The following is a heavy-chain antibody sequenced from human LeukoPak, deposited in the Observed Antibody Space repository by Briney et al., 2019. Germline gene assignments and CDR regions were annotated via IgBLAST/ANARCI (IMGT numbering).Heavy chain of an antibody. J-gene: IGHJ4*02. V-gene: IGHV3-30*02. CDR3: AKDPGGRYSSSWYYFDY. D-gene: IGHD6-13*01. CDR1: GFTFSSYG. CDR2: IRYDGSNK. Sequence: PGGSLRLSCAASGFTFSSYGMHWVRQAPGKGLEWVAFIRYDGSNKYYADSVKGRFTISRDNSKNTLYLQMNSLRAEDTAVYYCAKDPGGRYSSSWYYFDYWGQGTLVTVSS.